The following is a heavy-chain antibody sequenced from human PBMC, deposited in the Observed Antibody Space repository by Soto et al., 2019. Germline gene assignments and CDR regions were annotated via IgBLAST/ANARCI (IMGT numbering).Heavy chain of an antibody. CDR2: INHSGST. Sequence: QVHLQQWGAGLLKPSETLSLTCAVYGGSFSGYYWSWIRQPPGKGLVRDGEINHSGSTNYNPSLKSPVTISVDTSNDQFSPKLSSVTAGDTAVYSWANTYYKLWSGFYRGYCFDYWGQGTLVSVSS. CDR3: ANTYYKLWSGFYRGYCFDY. D-gene: IGHD3-3*01. CDR1: GGSFSGYY. J-gene: IGHJ4*02. V-gene: IGHV4-34*01.